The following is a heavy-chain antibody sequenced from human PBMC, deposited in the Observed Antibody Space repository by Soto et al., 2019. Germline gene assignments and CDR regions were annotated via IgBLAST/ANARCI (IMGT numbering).Heavy chain of an antibody. CDR3: AKDFGKAAAIIYGIDV. CDR1: GFTFSSYG. D-gene: IGHD2-2*01. J-gene: IGHJ6*01. Sequence: GESLRLSCAASGFTFSSYGMHWVRQAPGKGLEWGAVISYDGSIKYYTDSVKAPFIIFRDKSNNTVYRQMISLRAEDTAVYYCAKDFGKAAAIIYGIDVWGQGSLVTFSS. V-gene: IGHV3-30*18. CDR2: ISYDGSIK.